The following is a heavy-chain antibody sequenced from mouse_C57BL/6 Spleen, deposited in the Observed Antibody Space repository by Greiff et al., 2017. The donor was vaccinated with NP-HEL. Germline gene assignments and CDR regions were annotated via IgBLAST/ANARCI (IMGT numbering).Heavy chain of an antibody. CDR3: ARYGILRYLWYFGV. Sequence: VQLQQPGAELVKPGASVKLSCKASGYTFTSYWMHWVKQRPGQGLEWIGMIHPNSGSTNYNEKFKSKATLTVDKSSSTAYMQLSSLTSEDSAVYYCARYGILRYLWYFGVWGTGTTVTVSS. V-gene: IGHV1-64*01. D-gene: IGHD1-1*01. J-gene: IGHJ1*03. CDR1: GYTFTSYW. CDR2: IHPNSGST.